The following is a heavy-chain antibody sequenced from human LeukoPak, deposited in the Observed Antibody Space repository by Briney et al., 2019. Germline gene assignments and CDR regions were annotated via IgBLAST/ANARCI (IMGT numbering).Heavy chain of an antibody. J-gene: IGHJ5*02. Sequence: QPGGSLRLSCAASGFAFSGYEMYWVRQAPGKGLEWISYISDTGGAIHYADSVKGRLTISRDNAKNSLYLQMNSLRAEDTAVYYCAKDTSGWSLTWGQGTLVTVSS. CDR2: ISDTGGAI. CDR3: AKDTSGWSLT. V-gene: IGHV3-48*03. CDR1: GFAFSGYE. D-gene: IGHD6-19*01.